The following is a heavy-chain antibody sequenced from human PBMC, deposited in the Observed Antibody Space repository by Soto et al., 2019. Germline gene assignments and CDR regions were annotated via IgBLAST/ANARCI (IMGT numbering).Heavy chain of an antibody. CDR1: GYTFISYG. V-gene: IGHV1-18*01. CDR3: ARAGGGYCTNGVCYGDNWFDP. J-gene: IGHJ5*02. D-gene: IGHD2-8*01. CDR2: ISPYNGDT. Sequence: QVQLAQSGPEMKKPGASVTVSCKASGYTFISYGITWVRQAPGQGLEWVGWISPYNGDTNYAQSFQGRLSMTTDASTSTAYMYLRSLISDDTAVYYCARAGGGYCTNGVCYGDNWFDPWGQGTLVSVSS.